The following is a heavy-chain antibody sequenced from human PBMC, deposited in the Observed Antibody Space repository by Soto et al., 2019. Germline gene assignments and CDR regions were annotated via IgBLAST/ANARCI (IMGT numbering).Heavy chain of an antibody. CDR2: INHTGST. Sequence: SETLSLTCSVSGVTMSYGGYYWTWIRQPPGKGLEWIGEINHTGSTKYNPSLKSRVTISLDTSKNQFSLSLRSVTAADTAVYYCARGREIFGAVTPFEYWGQGTQVTVSS. J-gene: IGHJ4*02. V-gene: IGHV4-34*01. CDR3: ARGREIFGAVTPFEY. CDR1: GVTMSYGGYY. D-gene: IGHD3-3*01.